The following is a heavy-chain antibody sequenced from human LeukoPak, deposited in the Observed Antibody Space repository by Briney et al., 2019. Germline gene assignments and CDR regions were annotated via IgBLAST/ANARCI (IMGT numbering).Heavy chain of an antibody. J-gene: IGHJ4*02. D-gene: IGHD3-16*01. CDR2: ISDGTTFSDGGTT. CDR3: ARASWVSTADAVR. Sequence: PGGSLRLSCAASGFTVSSNYMGWVRQAPGKGLEWVSVISDGTTFSDGGTTYYTDSVKGRFTISRDNSRNTLYLQMHSLRVEDTAVYYCARASWVSTADAVRWGQGTVVTVSS. CDR1: GFTVSSNY. V-gene: IGHV3-23*03.